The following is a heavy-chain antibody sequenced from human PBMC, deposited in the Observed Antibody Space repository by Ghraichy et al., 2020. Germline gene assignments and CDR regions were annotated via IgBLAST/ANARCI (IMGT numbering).Heavy chain of an antibody. CDR2: ISSNGGST. J-gene: IGHJ6*02. D-gene: IGHD6-19*01. Sequence: GGSLRLSCAASGFRISNYVMHWVRQAPGKGLEYVSGISSNGGSTYYGNTVKDRFTVFRDNSKDTLYLQLGSLSTEDMGVYFFARGRTVAAYDFFGMDVWGLGTTVTVSS. V-gene: IGHV3-64*01. CDR1: GFRISNYV. CDR3: ARGRTVAAYDFFGMDV.